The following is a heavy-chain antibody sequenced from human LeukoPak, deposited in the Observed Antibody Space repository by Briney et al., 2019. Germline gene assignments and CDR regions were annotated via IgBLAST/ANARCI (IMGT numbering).Heavy chain of an antibody. D-gene: IGHD4-17*01. Sequence: GASVKVSCKASGYTFASYDINWVRQATGQGLGWMGWMNPNSGNTGYAQKFQGRVTMTRNTSISTAYMELSSLRSDDTAVYYCARSLPETVTNFDYWGQGTLVTVSS. CDR3: ARSLPETVTNFDY. CDR2: MNPNSGNT. CDR1: GYTFASYD. V-gene: IGHV1-8*01. J-gene: IGHJ4*02.